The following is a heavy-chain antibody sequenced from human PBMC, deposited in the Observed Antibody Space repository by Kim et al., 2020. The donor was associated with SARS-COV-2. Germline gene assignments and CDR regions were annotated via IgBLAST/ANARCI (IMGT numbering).Heavy chain of an antibody. D-gene: IGHD2-2*01. Sequence: GGSLRLSCAASGFTFSSYGMHWVRQAPGKGLEWVAVISYDGSNKYYADSVKGRFTISRDNSKNTLYLQMNSLRAEDTAVYYCAKLLSTDCSSTSCLDYWGQGTLVPVSS. CDR3: AKLLSTDCSSTSCLDY. V-gene: IGHV3-30*18. CDR2: ISYDGSNK. CDR1: GFTFSSYG. J-gene: IGHJ4*02.